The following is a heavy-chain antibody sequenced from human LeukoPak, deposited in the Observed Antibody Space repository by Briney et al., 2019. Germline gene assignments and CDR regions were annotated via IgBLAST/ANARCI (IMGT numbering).Heavy chain of an antibody. J-gene: IGHJ4*02. CDR3: ARHPLYYDYVWGSYRGERYYFDY. V-gene: IGHV4-39*07. CDR1: GGSISSSSYY. Sequence: SETLSLTCTVSGGSISSSSYYWGWIRQPPGKGLEWIGSIYYSGSTYYNPSLKSRVTISVDTSKNQFSLKLSSVTAADTAVYYCARHPLYYDYVWGSYRGERYYFDYWGQGTLVTVSS. CDR2: IYYSGST. D-gene: IGHD3-16*02.